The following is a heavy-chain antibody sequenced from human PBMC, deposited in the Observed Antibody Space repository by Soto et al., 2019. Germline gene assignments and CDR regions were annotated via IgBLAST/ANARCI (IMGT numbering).Heavy chain of an antibody. V-gene: IGHV4-30-2*01. D-gene: IGHD3-3*01. CDR1: GGSISSGGYS. Sequence: QLQLQESGSGLVKPSQTLSITCAVSGGSISSGGYSWSWIRQPPGKGLEWIGYIYHSGSTYYNPCLKSRVSISVDRSKNQFSLKLSSVTAALTGVYYYARGAPFGRWGQCFLVTVSS. J-gene: IGHJ1*01. CDR2: IYHSGST. CDR3: ARGAPFGR.